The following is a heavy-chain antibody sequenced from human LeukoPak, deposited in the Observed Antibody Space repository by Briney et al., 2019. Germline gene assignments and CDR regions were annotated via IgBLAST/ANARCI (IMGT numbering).Heavy chain of an antibody. CDR1: GGSISSYY. CDR3: ARTPPRDGYNYDYFDY. CDR2: IYYSGST. D-gene: IGHD5-24*01. V-gene: IGHV4-59*01. Sequence: SETLSLTCTVSGGSISSYYWSWIRQPPGKGLEWIGYIYYSGSTNYNPSLKSRVTISVDTSKNQFSLKLSSVTAADTAVYYCARTPPRDGYNYDYFDYWGQGTLVTVSS. J-gene: IGHJ4*02.